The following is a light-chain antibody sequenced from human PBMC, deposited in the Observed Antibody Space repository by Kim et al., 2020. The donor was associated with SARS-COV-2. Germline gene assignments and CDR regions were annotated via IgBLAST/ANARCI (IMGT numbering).Light chain of an antibody. Sequence: PGERVTLSYRASQSVSGSYLAWYQQKPGQAPRLLIYGTSSRATGIPDRFSGSGSGTDFTLTISRLEPEDFAVYYCQQYDDSPPWTFGQGTKVDIK. J-gene: IGKJ1*01. CDR2: GTS. CDR1: QSVSGSY. V-gene: IGKV3-20*01. CDR3: QQYDDSPPWT.